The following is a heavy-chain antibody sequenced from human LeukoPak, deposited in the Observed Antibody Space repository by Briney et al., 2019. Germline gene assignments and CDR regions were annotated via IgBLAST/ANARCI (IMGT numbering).Heavy chain of an antibody. CDR1: GFTFSSYG. CDR3: AKDPGYYGSGSLNFDY. J-gene: IGHJ4*02. D-gene: IGHD3-10*01. Sequence: GGSLRLSCAASGFTFSSYGMHWVRQAPGKGLEWVAFIRYDGSNKYYADSVKGRFTISRDNSKNTLYLQMNSLRAEDTAVYYCAKDPGYYGSGSLNFDYWGQGTLVTVSS. CDR2: IRYDGSNK. V-gene: IGHV3-30*02.